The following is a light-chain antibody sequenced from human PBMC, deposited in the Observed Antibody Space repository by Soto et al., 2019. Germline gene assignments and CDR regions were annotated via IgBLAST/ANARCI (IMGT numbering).Light chain of an antibody. J-gene: IGKJ3*01. V-gene: IGKV4-1*01. CDR3: HQDDGSPPT. Sequence: DIVVTQYPDSLAVSLGERAPTPCKSSQSVLYSSNNKDYIAWYQQKPGQPTKLLIYWSSTPESGVPDRFSCSGSETDFTLTSSSLQPEELAVYYCHQDDGSPPTFGPGTKVDIK. CDR1: QSVLYSSNNKDY. CDR2: WSS.